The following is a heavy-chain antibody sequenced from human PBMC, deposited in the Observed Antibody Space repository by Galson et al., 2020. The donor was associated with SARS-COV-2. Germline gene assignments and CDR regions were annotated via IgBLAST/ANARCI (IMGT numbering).Heavy chain of an antibody. CDR1: GYTFTSYG. Sequence: ASVKISCKASGYTFTSYGISWVRQAPGQGLEWMGWISAHNGNTNYAQKLQGRVTMTTDTSTSTAYMELRSLRSDDTAVYYCALRTVGYYYYGMDVWGQGTTVTVSS. CDR2: ISAHNGNT. J-gene: IGHJ6*02. CDR3: ALRTVGYYYYGMDV. V-gene: IGHV1-18*01.